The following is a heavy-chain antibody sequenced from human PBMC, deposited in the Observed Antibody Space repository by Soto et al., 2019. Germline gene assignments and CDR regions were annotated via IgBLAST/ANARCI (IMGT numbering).Heavy chain of an antibody. V-gene: IGHV5-51*01. J-gene: IGHJ4*02. Sequence: GESLKISCKGSGYRFNSNWIGWVRQMPGKGLEWMGIVYPDDSETRYSPSFEGQVTISADKSISTAYLQWSSLKASDTAMYSCAKFRVGGYCTSDVCYQFDNWGLGTLVTVSS. D-gene: IGHD2-8*01. CDR1: GYRFNSNW. CDR2: VYPDDSET. CDR3: AKFRVGGYCTSDVCYQFDN.